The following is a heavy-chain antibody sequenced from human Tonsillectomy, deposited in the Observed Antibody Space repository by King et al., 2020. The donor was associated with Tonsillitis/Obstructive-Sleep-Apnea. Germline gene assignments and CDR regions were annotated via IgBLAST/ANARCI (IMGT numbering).Heavy chain of an antibody. CDR1: GYSFTSYW. J-gene: IGHJ2*01. V-gene: IGHV5-10-1*03. D-gene: IGHD2-21*02. CDR2: IDPSDSYT. CDR3: ARFSGAYCGGDCYSDHYWYFDL. Sequence: EVQLVESGAEVKKPGESLRISCKGSGYSFTSYWISWVRQMPGKGLEWMGRIDPSDSYTNYSPSFQGHVTISADKSITTAYLQWSSLKASDTAMYYCARFSGAYCGGDCYSDHYWYFDLWGRGTLVTVSS.